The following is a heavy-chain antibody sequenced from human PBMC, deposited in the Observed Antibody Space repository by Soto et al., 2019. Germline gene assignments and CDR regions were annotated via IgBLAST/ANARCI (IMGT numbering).Heavy chain of an antibody. CDR1: GYTFTGYY. V-gene: IGHV1-2*02. Sequence: QVQLVQSGAEVKKPGASVKVSCKASGYTFTGYYMHWVRQAPGQGLEWMGWINPNSGGTNYAQKFQGRVTMTRDTSISQAYRGLSRLNSEDTAVYYCAGQPPAWHIVVVPAAIPFEYWGQGTLVTVSS. CDR3: AGQPPAWHIVVVPAAIPFEY. J-gene: IGHJ4*02. D-gene: IGHD2-2*01. CDR2: INPNSGGT.